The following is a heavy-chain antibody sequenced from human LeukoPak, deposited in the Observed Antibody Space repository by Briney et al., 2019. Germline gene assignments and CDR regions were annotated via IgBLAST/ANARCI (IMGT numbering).Heavy chain of an antibody. J-gene: IGHJ4*02. CDR2: INHSGST. V-gene: IGHV4-28*01. CDR3: AANSADHNTLGSSYKV. D-gene: IGHD3-10*01. CDR1: GYSISSSNW. Sequence: SETLSLTCAVSGYSISSSNWWGWIRQPPGKGLEWIGEINHSGSTNYNPSLKSRVTISVDTSKNRFSLKLSSVTAADTAVYYCAANSADHNTLGSSYKVWGQGTLVTVSS.